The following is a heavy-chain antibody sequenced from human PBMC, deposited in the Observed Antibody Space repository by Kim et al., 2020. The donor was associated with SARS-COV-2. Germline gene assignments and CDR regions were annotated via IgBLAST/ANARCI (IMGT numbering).Heavy chain of an antibody. V-gene: IGHV4-34*01. CDR3: AGDPEKTAQRGYSGYGRRPWFDP. Sequence: SETLSLTCAVYGGSFSGYYWSWIRQPPGKGLEWIGEINHSGSTNYNPSLKSRVTISVDTSKNQFSLKLSSVTAADTAVYYCAGDPEKTAQRGYSGYGRRPWFDPWGQGTLVTVSS. CDR1: GGSFSGYY. CDR2: INHSGST. J-gene: IGHJ5*02. D-gene: IGHD5-12*01.